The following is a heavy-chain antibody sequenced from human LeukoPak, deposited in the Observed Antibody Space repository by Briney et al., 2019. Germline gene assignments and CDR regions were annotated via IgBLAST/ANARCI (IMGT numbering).Heavy chain of an antibody. CDR1: GYSFRSYW. CDR2: IYPGDSRT. Sequence: GESLKISCKGTGYSFRSYWIDWVRQMPGKGMEWMGVIYPGDSRTRYNPSLQGQVTVSVDKSINTAYLEWVSLKASDTAMYYCACRDLTSTWSYPWGQGTLVTVSS. CDR3: ACRDLTSTWSYP. J-gene: IGHJ5*02. V-gene: IGHV5-51*01. D-gene: IGHD2-2*01.